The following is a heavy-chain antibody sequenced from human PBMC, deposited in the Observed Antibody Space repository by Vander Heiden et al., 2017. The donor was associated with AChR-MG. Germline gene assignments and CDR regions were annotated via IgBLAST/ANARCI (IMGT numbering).Heavy chain of an antibody. CDR3: ATRITYDFWSVIFDAFDI. V-gene: IGHV1-24*01. CDR1: GYTLTELS. CDR2: FDPEDGET. J-gene: IGHJ3*02. D-gene: IGHD3-3*01. Sequence: QVQLVQSGAEVKKPGASVKVSCKVSGYTLTELSMHWVRQAPGKGLEWMGGFDPEDGETIYAQKFQGRVTMTEDTSTDTAYMELSSLRSEDTAVYYCATRITYDFWSVIFDAFDIWGQGTMVTVSS.